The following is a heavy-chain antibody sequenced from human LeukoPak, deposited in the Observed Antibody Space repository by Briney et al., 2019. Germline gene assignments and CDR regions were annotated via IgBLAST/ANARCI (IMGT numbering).Heavy chain of an antibody. Sequence: ASVKVSCKASGYTFTSYGISWVRQAPGQGLEWMGWISAYNGNTNYAQKLQGRVTMTTDTSTSTAYMELSSLRSEDTAVYYCARLYYDSSGYEKRRAFDIWGQGTMVTVSS. V-gene: IGHV1-18*01. CDR2: ISAYNGNT. CDR3: ARLYYDSSGYEKRRAFDI. J-gene: IGHJ3*02. D-gene: IGHD3-22*01. CDR1: GYTFTSYG.